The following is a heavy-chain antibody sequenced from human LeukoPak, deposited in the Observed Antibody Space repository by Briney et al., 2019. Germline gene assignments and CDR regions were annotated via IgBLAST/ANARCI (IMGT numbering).Heavy chain of an antibody. CDR3: ARLGVYFDFWFDP. Sequence: GGSLRLSCAASGFTFSSYAIHWVRQAPGKGLEWVALISYDGSIKYYADSVKGRFTISRDNSKNTLYLQMNSLRAEDTAVYYCARLGVYFDFWFDPWGQGTLVTVSS. V-gene: IGHV3-30*04. D-gene: IGHD3-9*01. CDR2: ISYDGSIK. J-gene: IGHJ5*02. CDR1: GFTFSSYA.